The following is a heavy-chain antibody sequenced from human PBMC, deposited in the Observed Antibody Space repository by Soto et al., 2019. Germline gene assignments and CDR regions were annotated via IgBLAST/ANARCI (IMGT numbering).Heavy chain of an antibody. Sequence: QVQLVQSGAEVKKPGASVKVSCKASGYTFTSYAMHWVRQAPGQRLEWMGWINAGNGNTKYSQKFQGRVTITRDTSASTAYMEPSSLRSEDTAVYYCARLAHYYDSSGYYGPVYWGQGTLVTVSS. CDR3: ARLAHYYDSSGYYGPVY. J-gene: IGHJ4*02. CDR1: GYTFTSYA. CDR2: INAGNGNT. D-gene: IGHD3-22*01. V-gene: IGHV1-3*01.